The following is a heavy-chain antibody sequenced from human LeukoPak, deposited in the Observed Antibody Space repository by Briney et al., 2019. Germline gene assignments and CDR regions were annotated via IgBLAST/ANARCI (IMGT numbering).Heavy chain of an antibody. V-gene: IGHV3-23*01. Sequence: AGGSLRLSCAASGFTFSNYAMTWVRQAPGKGLEWVSALSGGGGSAYYADSVKGRFTISRDNSKNTLYLQMNSLRAEDTAVYYCAKGRYESSGFNWAAWGQGTLVTVSS. CDR3: AKGRYESSGFNWAA. CDR2: LSGGGGSA. CDR1: GFTFSNYA. D-gene: IGHD3-22*01. J-gene: IGHJ4*02.